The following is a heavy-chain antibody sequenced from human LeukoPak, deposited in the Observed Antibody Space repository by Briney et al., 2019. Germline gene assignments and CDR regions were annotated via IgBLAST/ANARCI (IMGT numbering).Heavy chain of an antibody. CDR3: ASRGYYDSSPPYYVDV. J-gene: IGHJ6*03. CDR2: ISSSGSTI. D-gene: IGHD3-22*01. CDR1: GFIFSDYY. V-gene: IGHV3-11*01. Sequence: PGGSLRLSCAASGFIFSDYYMSWIRQAAGKGLEWVSYISSSGSTIYYADSVKGRFTISRDNAKNSLYLQMNSLRAEDTAVYYCASRGYYDSSPPYYVDVWGKGATVTISS.